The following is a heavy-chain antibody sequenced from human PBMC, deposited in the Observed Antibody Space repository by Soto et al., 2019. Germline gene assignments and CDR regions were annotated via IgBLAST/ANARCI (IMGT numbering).Heavy chain of an antibody. J-gene: IGHJ4*02. CDR3: ARDVDIVVVPAVDYFDY. CDR2: ISAYNGNT. Sequence: QVPLVQSGAEVKKPGASVKVSCKASGYTFTSYGISWVRQAPGQGLEWMGWISAYNGNTNYAQKLQGRVTMTTDTSTSTAYMELRSLRSDDTAVYYCARDVDIVVVPAVDYFDYWGQGTLVTVSS. D-gene: IGHD2-2*03. V-gene: IGHV1-18*01. CDR1: GYTFTSYG.